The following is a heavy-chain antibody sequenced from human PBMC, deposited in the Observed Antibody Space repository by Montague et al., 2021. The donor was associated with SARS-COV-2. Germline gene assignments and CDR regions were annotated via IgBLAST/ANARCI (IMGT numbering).Heavy chain of an antibody. V-gene: IGHV4-61*08. D-gene: IGHD1-1*01. CDR1: GFSLSTSGMC. CDR2: IYYSGST. Sequence: LVKPTQTLTLTCTFSGFSLSTSGMCVSWIRQPPGKGLEWTGYIYYSGSTNYNPSLKSRVTISVDTSKNQFSLKLSSVTAADTAVYFCARDGLERQWWMLGWFDPWGQGTLVTVSS. CDR3: ARDGLERQWWMLGWFDP. J-gene: IGHJ5*02.